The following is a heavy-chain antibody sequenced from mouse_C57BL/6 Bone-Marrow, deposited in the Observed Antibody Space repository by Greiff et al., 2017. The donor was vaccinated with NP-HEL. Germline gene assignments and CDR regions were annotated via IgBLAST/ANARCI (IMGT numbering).Heavy chain of an antibody. D-gene: IGHD1-1*01. CDR2: IDPENGDT. CDR1: GFNIKDDY. CDR3: TTGGSSPYAMDY. V-gene: IGHV14-4*01. Sequence: EVKLVESGAELVRPGASVKLSCTVSGFNIKDDYMHWVKQRPEQGLEWIGWIDPENGDTEYASKFQGKANITADTSSNTAYLQLSSLTSEDTAVYYCTTGGSSPYAMDYWGQGTSVTVSS. J-gene: IGHJ4*01.